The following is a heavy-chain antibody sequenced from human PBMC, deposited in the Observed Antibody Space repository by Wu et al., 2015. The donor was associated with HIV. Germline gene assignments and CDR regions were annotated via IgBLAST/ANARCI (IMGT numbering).Heavy chain of an antibody. CDR1: GGSFSGYY. Sequence: QVRLQQWGAGLLKPSETLSLTCAVYGGSFSGYYWSWIRQPPGKGLEWIGEINHSGSTNYNPSLKSRVTISVDTSKNQFSLKLSSVTAADTAVYYCARAEYDSDAFDIWGQGTMVTVSS. V-gene: IGHV4-34*01. D-gene: IGHD3-9*01. CDR2: INHSGST. J-gene: IGHJ3*02. CDR3: ARAEYDSDAFDI.